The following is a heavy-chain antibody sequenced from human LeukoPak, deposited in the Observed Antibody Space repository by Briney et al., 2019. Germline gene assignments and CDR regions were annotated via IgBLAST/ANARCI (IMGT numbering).Heavy chain of an antibody. J-gene: IGHJ4*02. Sequence: ATVKVSCKASGYTFTSYGISWVRQAPGQGLEWMGWISAYNGNTNYAQKLKGRVTMTTDTSTSTAYMELRSLRSDDTAVYYCARVAEYYARRYIGIPSTPDYWGQGTPVTVSS. D-gene: IGHD3-10*01. CDR1: GYTFTSYG. V-gene: IGHV1-18*01. CDR2: ISAYNGNT. CDR3: ARVAEYYARRYIGIPSTPDY.